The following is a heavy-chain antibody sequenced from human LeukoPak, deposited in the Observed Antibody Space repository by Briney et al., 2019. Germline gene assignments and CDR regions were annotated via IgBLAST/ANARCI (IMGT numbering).Heavy chain of an antibody. J-gene: IGHJ5*02. CDR1: GGSISSYY. D-gene: IGHD6-25*01. CDR3: ARDKGVAAAGPEIRFDP. V-gene: IGHV4-59*12. CDR2: IYHSGST. Sequence: SETLSLTCTVSGGSISSYYWSWIRQPPGKGLEWIGYIYHSGSTNYNPSLKSRVTISVDKSKNQFSLKLSSVTAADTAVYYCARDKGVAAAGPEIRFDPWGQGTLVTVSS.